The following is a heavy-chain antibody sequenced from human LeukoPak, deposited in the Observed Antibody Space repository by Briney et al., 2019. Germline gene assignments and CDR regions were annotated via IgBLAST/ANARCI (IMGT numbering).Heavy chain of an antibody. CDR3: ARVGWELVNLHFDP. J-gene: IGHJ5*02. CDR1: GFTFSSYT. D-gene: IGHD1-7*01. CDR2: ISSSSNSI. Sequence: SGGSLRLSCAASGFTFSSYTMNWVRQAPGKGLEWVSYISSSSNSIFYADSVKGRFTVSRDNAKNSLYLQMNSLRAEDTAVYSCARVGWELVNLHFDPWGQGTLVTVSS. V-gene: IGHV3-48*01.